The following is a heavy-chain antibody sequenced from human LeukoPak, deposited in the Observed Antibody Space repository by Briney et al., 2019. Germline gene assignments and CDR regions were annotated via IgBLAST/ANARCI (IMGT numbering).Heavy chain of an antibody. Sequence: ASVKVSCKASGYTFTSYDINWVRQATGQGLEWMGWMNPNSGNTGYAQKFQGRVTITRNTSISTAYMELSSLRSEDTAVYYCARGPTYYDFWSGYWDYYYYMDVWGKGTTVTASS. D-gene: IGHD3-3*01. CDR2: MNPNSGNT. CDR1: GYTFTSYD. J-gene: IGHJ6*03. V-gene: IGHV1-8*03. CDR3: ARGPTYYDFWSGYWDYYYYMDV.